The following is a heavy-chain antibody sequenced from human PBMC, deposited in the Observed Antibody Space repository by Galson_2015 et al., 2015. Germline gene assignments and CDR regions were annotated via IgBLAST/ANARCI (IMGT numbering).Heavy chain of an antibody. CDR2: IYWDDDK. J-gene: IGHJ4*02. Sequence: PTQTLTLTCTFSGFSLSTAGVGVGWIRQPPGKALEWLAVIYWDDDKRYSPSLKSRLTITKDTSKNQVVLTMTNMDPVDTGTYYCARMYDVWNDYYTPGSLDYWGQGILVAVSS. D-gene: IGHD3-3*01. CDR3: ARMYDVWNDYYTPGSLDY. CDR1: GFSLSTAGVG. V-gene: IGHV2-5*02.